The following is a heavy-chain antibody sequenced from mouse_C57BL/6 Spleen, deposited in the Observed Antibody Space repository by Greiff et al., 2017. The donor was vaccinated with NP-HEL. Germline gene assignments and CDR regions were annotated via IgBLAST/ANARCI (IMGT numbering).Heavy chain of an antibody. CDR1: GFSFNTYA. J-gene: IGHJ3*01. CDR2: IRSKSNNYAT. D-gene: IGHD3-2*02. Sequence: DVHLVESGGGLVQPKGSLKLSCAASGFSFNTYAMNWVRQAPGKGLEWVARIRSKSNNYATYYADSVKDRFTISRDDSESMLYLQMNNLKTEDTAMYYCVRHWTAQATSSFAYWGQGTLVTVSA. V-gene: IGHV10-1*01. CDR3: VRHWTAQATSSFAY.